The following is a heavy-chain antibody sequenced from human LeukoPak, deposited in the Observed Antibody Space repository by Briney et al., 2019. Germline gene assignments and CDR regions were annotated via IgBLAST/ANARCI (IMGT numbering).Heavy chain of an antibody. CDR1: GFTVSSNY. V-gene: IGHV3-53*01. CDR3: ASLIYGDYGNSVDRWYFDL. Sequence: GGSLRLSCAASGFTVSSNYMSWVRQAPGKGLEWVSVIYSGGSTYYADSVKGRFTISRDNSKNTLYLQMNSLRAEDTAVYYCASLIYGDYGNSVDRWYFDLWGRGTLVTVSS. J-gene: IGHJ2*01. CDR2: IYSGGST. D-gene: IGHD4-17*01.